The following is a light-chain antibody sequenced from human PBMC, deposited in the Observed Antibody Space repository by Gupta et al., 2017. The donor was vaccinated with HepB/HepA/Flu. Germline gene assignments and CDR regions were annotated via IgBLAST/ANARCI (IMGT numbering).Light chain of an antibody. CDR1: QGISNF. Sequence: DIQMTQSPSSLSASVGDRFTITCRASQGISNFLNWYQQRPGKAPKVLIYSASNLQSGVPSRFIGSESGTDFTLTISGLEREEFATYYCQQSDSIPCTFGRGTTLDIK. V-gene: IGKV1-39*01. CDR3: QQSDSIPCT. J-gene: IGKJ2*02. CDR2: SAS.